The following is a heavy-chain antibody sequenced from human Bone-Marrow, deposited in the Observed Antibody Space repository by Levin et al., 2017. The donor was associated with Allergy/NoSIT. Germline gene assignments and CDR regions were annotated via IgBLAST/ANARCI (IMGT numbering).Heavy chain of an antibody. CDR2: ISYTGGT. J-gene: IGHJ4*02. V-gene: IGHV4-59*01. CDR3: VRDIRAVGATRYFDY. Sequence: SQTLSLTCPVSGDSITNYFWSWIRQPPGKGLEWIGQISYTGGTNFNPSLKSRVTMSIDTSRNQFSLNLNFVTAVDTAVYFCVRDIRAVGATRYFDYWGLGTLVTVSS. CDR1: GDSITNYF. D-gene: IGHD1-26*01.